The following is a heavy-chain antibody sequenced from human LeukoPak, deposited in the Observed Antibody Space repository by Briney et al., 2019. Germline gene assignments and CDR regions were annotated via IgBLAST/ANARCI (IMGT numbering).Heavy chain of an antibody. CDR1: GGSIISYY. V-gene: IGHV4-4*07. D-gene: IGHD6-6*01. J-gene: IGHJ4*02. Sequence: PSETLSLTCTVSGGSIISYYWLSIRQPAAKGLDWIGRIYTSVSTNYNPSLKSRVTMSVDTSKDQFSLKLSSVTAEDTAVYYCATFKQGRDSSSSFLGRFDYWGQGTLVAVSS. CDR3: ATFKQGRDSSSSFLGRFDY. CDR2: IYTSVST.